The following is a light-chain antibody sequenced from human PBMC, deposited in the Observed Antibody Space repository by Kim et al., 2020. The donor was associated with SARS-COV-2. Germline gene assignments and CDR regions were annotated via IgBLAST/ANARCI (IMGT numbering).Light chain of an antibody. CDR1: QSISRY. CDR2: DAS. V-gene: IGKV1-39*01. J-gene: IGKJ5*01. Sequence: DIQMTQSPSSLSASVGDRVTIICRASQSISRYLSWYQQKLPGKAPKLLLHDASSLQGGVTPRFSGGGSGTEFTLTISSLQPEDFGTYYCQQSYTTPITFGQGTRLEIK. CDR3: QQSYTTPIT.